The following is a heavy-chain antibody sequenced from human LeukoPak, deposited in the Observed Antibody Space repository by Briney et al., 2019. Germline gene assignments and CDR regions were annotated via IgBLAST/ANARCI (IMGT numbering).Heavy chain of an antibody. V-gene: IGHV3-48*03. D-gene: IGHD3-9*01. Sequence: GGSLRLSCAASGFTFSSYEMNWVRQAPGKGLEWVSYFSSSGSTIYYADSVKGRFTISRDNAKNSLYLQMNSLRAEDTAVYYCARSPLRYFDWLLPYGMDVWGQGTTVTVSS. CDR2: FSSSGSTI. CDR3: ARSPLRYFDWLLPYGMDV. CDR1: GFTFSSYE. J-gene: IGHJ6*02.